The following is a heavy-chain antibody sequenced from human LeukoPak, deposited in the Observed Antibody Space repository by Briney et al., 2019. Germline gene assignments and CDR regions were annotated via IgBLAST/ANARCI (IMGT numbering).Heavy chain of an antibody. V-gene: IGHV4-61*08. CDR2: IYYSGST. J-gene: IGHJ3*02. CDR3: ARDRSSGWQGVFDI. Sequence: PSETLSLTCTVSGGSISSGDYYWSWIRQPPGKGLEWIGYIYYSGSTNYNPSLKSRVTISVDTSKNQFSLKLSSVTAADTAVYYCARDRSSGWQGVFDIWGQGTMVTVSS. CDR1: GGSISSGDYY. D-gene: IGHD6-19*01.